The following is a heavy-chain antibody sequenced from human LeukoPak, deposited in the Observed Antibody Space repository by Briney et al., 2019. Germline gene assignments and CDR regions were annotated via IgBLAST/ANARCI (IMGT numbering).Heavy chain of an antibody. CDR3: ARHETSIFGVARQYSWFDP. Sequence: SETLSLTCTVSGGSISSYYWSWIRQPPGKGLEWIGYIYYSGSTNYNPSLKSRVTISVDTPMNQISLKLNSVTAADTAMYFCARHETSIFGVARQYSWFDPWGQGTLVTVSS. D-gene: IGHD3-3*01. CDR2: IYYSGST. CDR1: GGSISSYY. V-gene: IGHV4-59*08. J-gene: IGHJ5*02.